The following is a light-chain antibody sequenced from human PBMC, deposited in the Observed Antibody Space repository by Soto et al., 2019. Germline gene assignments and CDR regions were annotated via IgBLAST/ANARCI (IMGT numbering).Light chain of an antibody. CDR2: GAS. Sequence: EIVMTQSPATLSMSPGERATLSCWASQTISSSLAWYQQKPGQAPRLLIYGASTRAAGVPVRFSGSGSGTGFTLIVNRLEHEGFAVYYCQQYNRWPLTFGGGTKVEIK. CDR1: QTISSS. CDR3: QQYNRWPLT. V-gene: IGKV3-15*01. J-gene: IGKJ4*01.